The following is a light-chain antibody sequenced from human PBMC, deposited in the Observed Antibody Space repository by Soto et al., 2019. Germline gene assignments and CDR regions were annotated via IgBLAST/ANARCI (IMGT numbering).Light chain of an antibody. J-gene: IGKJ1*01. CDR3: QQGYSNPQT. CDR2: DAS. V-gene: IGKV1-5*01. CDR1: QSISVS. Sequence: IPKPQFPPTLSESVGDTVTITCRASQSISVSLAWYQQKPGKPPKLLIYDASSLERGVPSRFSGSGSGTEFTLTISSLQPDDFATYYCQQGYSNPQTFGQGTKVDIK.